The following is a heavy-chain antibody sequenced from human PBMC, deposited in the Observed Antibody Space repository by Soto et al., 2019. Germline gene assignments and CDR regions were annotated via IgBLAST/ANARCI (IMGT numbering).Heavy chain of an antibody. J-gene: IGHJ3*02. V-gene: IGHV3-30*18. Sequence: VGSLRLSCAASGFTFSSYGMHWVRQAPGKGLEWVAVISYDGSNKYYADSVKGRFTISRDNSKNTLYLQMNSLRAEDTAVYYCAKDGAVNAFGIWGQGTMGTVSS. CDR1: GFTFSSYG. CDR3: AKDGAVNAFGI. D-gene: IGHD4-17*01. CDR2: ISYDGSNK.